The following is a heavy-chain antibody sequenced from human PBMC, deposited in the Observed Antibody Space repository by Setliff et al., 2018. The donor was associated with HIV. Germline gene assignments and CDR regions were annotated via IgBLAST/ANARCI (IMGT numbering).Heavy chain of an antibody. J-gene: IGHJ6*02. V-gene: IGHV3-23*01. CDR3: AKPLTQWGISPYHYAFGV. D-gene: IGHD3-16*01. CDR2: IAGTSAST. CDR1: GFSFSNYA. Sequence: GGSLRLSCAVAGFSFSNYAMTWVRQAPGKGLEWVSAIAGTSASTYYADSVKGRFTISRDSSKSMLYLQMNSLRVEDTAIYYCAKPLTQWGISPYHYAFGVWGQGTTVTVSS.